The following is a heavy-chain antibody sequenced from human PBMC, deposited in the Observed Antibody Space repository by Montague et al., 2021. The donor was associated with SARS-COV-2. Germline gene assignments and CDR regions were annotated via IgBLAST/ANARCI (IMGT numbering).Heavy chain of an antibody. CDR3: ARDGRRLYTYGSLDY. J-gene: IGHJ4*02. CDR2: IDTSGSP. D-gene: IGHD5-18*01. Sequence: SETLSLTCTVYGASISSSYWGWIRQTAGKGLEWIGRIDTSGSPKYNPSLKSRVTMSLDTSKNQFSLKVNSVTGADTAMYFWARDGRRLYTYGSLDYWGQGILVTVSS. CDR1: GASISSSY. V-gene: IGHV4-4*07.